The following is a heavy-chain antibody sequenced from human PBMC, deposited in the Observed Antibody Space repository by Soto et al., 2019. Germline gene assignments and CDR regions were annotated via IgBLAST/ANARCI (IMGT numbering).Heavy chain of an antibody. D-gene: IGHD6-19*01. J-gene: IGHJ3*02. CDR2: IKQDESDK. Sequence: GGSLRLSCAASGFTFSSYWMSWVRQAPGKGLEWVANIKQDESDKYYVDSVKGRFTISRDNAKNSLYLQMNSLRAEDTAVYYCARGLAVAGPYAFDIWGQGTMVTVSS. CDR3: ARGLAVAGPYAFDI. CDR1: GFTFSSYW. V-gene: IGHV3-7*01.